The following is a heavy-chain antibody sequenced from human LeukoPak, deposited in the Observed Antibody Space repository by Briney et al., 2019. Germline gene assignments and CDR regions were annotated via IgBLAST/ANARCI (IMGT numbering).Heavy chain of an antibody. D-gene: IGHD2-21*01. CDR2: IKPKTDGEAT. CDR3: ITPLPYSAQ. CDR1: GFTFSNAY. V-gene: IGHV3-15*07. Sequence: GGSLRLSCAASGFTFSNAYMNWVRQAPGKGLEWVGRIKPKTDGEATEYAAPVKGRFSISRDDSKNMLYLQMNSLKTEDTAVYYCITPLPYSAQGGQGTLVTVSS. J-gene: IGHJ4*02.